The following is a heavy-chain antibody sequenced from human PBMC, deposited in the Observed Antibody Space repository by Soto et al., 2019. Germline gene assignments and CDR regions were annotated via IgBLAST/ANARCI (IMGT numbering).Heavy chain of an antibody. Sequence: GGSLKISCKGSGYSLNSYWSGWVPQMPGKRLQWTGTIYPGDSETRYSPSFQGQVTIAADKSISTAYLQWSSLKASDTAMYYCARPSYYGSGSYYDPDYYYYYGMDVWGQGTTVTVAS. J-gene: IGHJ6*02. V-gene: IGHV5-51*01. CDR3: ARPSYYGSGSYYDPDYYYYYGMDV. CDR2: IYPGDSET. D-gene: IGHD3-10*01. CDR1: GYSLNSYW.